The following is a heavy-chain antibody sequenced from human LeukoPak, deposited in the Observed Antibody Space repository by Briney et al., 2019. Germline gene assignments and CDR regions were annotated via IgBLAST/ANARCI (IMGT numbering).Heavy chain of an antibody. CDR2: ISSSGSTI. Sequence: GGSLRLSCAASGFTFSDYYMSWIRQAPGKGLEWVSYISSSGSTIYYADSVKGRFTISRDHAKNSLYLQMNSLRAEDTAVYYCARELPPGMAVAGTGYWGQGTLVTVSS. V-gene: IGHV3-11*04. CDR1: GFTFSDYY. CDR3: ARELPPGMAVAGTGY. D-gene: IGHD6-19*01. J-gene: IGHJ4*02.